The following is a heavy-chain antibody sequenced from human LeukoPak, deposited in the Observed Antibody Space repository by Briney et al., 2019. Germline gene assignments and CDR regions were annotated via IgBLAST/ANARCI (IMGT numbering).Heavy chain of an antibody. CDR1: GYSFTSYW. V-gene: IGHV5-51*01. CDR3: ARSRGTMVRGVIIYPTWFDP. D-gene: IGHD3-10*01. J-gene: IGHJ5*02. CDR2: SYPGDSDT. Sequence: GESLKISCKGSGYSFTSYWIGWVRQMPGKGLEWMGISYPGDSDTRYSPSFQGQVTISADKSISTAYLQWSSLKASDTAMYYCARSRGTMVRGVIIYPTWFDPWGQGTLVTVSS.